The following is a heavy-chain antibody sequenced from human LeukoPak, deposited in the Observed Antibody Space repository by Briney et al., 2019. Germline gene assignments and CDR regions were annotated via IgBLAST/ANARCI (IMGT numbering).Heavy chain of an antibody. V-gene: IGHV2-5*01. CDR1: GGSISSYYW. CDR3: AHSIAVAGTFPYYFDY. J-gene: IGHJ4*02. CDR2: IYWNDDK. Sequence: TLSLTCTVSGGSISSYYWSWIRQPPGKALEWLALIYWNDDKRYSPSLKSRLTITKDTSKNQVVLTMTNMDPVDTATYYCAHSIAVAGTFPYYFDYWGQGTLVTVSS. D-gene: IGHD6-19*01.